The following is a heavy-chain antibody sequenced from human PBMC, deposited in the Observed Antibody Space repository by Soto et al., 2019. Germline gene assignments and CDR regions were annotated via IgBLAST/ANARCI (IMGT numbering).Heavy chain of an antibody. CDR2: VYNIGST. Sequence: SETLSLTCTVSGGSISSGGYFWSWIRQPPGKGLEWIGHVYNIGSTYSNPSLTSRVTISVDTSKNQFSLKLSPVTAADTAVYYCARYITIPSYYFDYWGQGTLVTVSS. CDR3: ARYITIPSYYFDY. D-gene: IGHD3-3*01. J-gene: IGHJ4*02. V-gene: IGHV4-31*03. CDR1: GGSISSGGYF.